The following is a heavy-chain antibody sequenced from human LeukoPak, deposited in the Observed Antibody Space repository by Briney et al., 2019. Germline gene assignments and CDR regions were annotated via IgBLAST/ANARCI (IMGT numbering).Heavy chain of an antibody. CDR3: ARGVRKSDWFGGWFDP. CDR1: GYSFTDFY. CDR2: INPNIGVT. J-gene: IGHJ5*02. D-gene: IGHD3-9*01. V-gene: IGHV1-2*02. Sequence: GASVKVSCKASGYSFTDFYVHWVRQAPGQGLEWMGWINPNIGVTNYVQKFRGRVSMTRDTSITTAYLELGSLRFDDTAVYYCARGVRKSDWFGGWFDPWGQGTLVTVSS.